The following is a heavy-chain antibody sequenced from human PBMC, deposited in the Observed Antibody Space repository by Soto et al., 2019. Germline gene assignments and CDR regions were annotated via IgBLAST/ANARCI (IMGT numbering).Heavy chain of an antibody. Sequence: PGGCLRLSCSASGFTFSEYSMRWVRQAPGKGLQYVSTISSDGDITYYADSVKGRFTISRDNSKNTLYLQMNSLRPEDTAVYYCVKVSTFYDILTRYYSPNLFDSWGQGTLVTVSS. D-gene: IGHD3-9*01. J-gene: IGHJ5*01. CDR1: GFTFSEYS. V-gene: IGHV3-64D*06. CDR2: ISSDGDIT. CDR3: VKVSTFYDILTRYYSPNLFDS.